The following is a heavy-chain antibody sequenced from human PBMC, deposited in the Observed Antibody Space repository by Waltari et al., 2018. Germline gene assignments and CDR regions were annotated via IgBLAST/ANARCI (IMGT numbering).Heavy chain of an antibody. Sequence: QVQLQQSGPGLVKPSRTLSLTCAISGDSVSSNSAAWNWIRQSPSRGLEWMGRTYYRSKWYNDYAVSVKSRITSNPDTSKNQFSLQLNSVTPEDTAVYYCARAPTGNDPKIFYYYYGMDVWGQGTTVTVSS. CDR3: ARAPTGNDPKIFYYYYGMDV. D-gene: IGHD2-15*01. J-gene: IGHJ6*02. CDR1: GDSVSSNSAA. V-gene: IGHV6-1*01. CDR2: TYYRSKWYN.